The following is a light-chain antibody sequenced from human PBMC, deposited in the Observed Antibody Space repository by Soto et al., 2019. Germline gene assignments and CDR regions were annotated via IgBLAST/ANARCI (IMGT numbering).Light chain of an antibody. CDR1: SSDVGGYNY. V-gene: IGLV2-8*01. Sequence: QSVLTQPPSASGSPGQSVTISCTGTSSDVGGYNYVSWYQQHPGKAPKLMIYEVSKRPSGVPDRFSGSKSGNTASLTVSGLQAGDEGDYSCSSYAGSNNLGVFGGGTQLTVL. J-gene: IGLJ3*02. CDR3: SSYAGSNNLGV. CDR2: EVS.